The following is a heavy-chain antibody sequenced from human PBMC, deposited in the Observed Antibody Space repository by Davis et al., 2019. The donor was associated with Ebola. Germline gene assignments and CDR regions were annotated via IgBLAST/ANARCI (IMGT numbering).Heavy chain of an antibody. CDR2: ISHDANNK. D-gene: IGHD2-8*01. J-gene: IGHJ5*02. CDR1: GFTFSSYA. CDR3: ARGVYGPFDP. V-gene: IGHV3-30*04. Sequence: GESLKIPCAASGFTFSSYAMNWVRQAPGKGLEWVAVISHDANNKDYADSVKGRFTISRDNSKNVLFLEMNSLRPEDTAVYYCARGVYGPFDPWGQGTLVTVSS.